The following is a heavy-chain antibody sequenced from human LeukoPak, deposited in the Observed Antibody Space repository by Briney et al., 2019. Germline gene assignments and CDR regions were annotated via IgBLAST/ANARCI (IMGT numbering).Heavy chain of an antibody. CDR2: LSFDGSQM. D-gene: IGHD1-1*01. V-gene: IGHV3-30*03. J-gene: IGHJ5*02. CDR1: GFAFSSSA. Sequence: GGSLRLSCAASGFAFSSSAMHWVRQSPGKGLEWLAILSFDGSQMYYADSVKGRFTLSRDNSKNTLYLQIHSLRFDDTAIYYCARDTSSVPHSVNWANNRFDPWGQGTLVTVSS. CDR3: ARDTSSVPHSVNWANNRFDP.